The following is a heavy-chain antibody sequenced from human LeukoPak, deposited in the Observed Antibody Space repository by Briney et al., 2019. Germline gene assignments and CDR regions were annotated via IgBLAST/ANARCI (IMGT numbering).Heavy chain of an antibody. Sequence: GGFLRLSCAASGFTFSSYAMSWVRQAPGKGPEWVSAISGSGGSTYYADSVKGRFTISRDNSKNTLYQQMNSLRAEDTAVYYCAKTRGNWNYFDYWGQGTLVTVSS. CDR2: ISGSGGST. D-gene: IGHD1-20*01. J-gene: IGHJ4*02. CDR3: AKTRGNWNYFDY. CDR1: GFTFSSYA. V-gene: IGHV3-23*01.